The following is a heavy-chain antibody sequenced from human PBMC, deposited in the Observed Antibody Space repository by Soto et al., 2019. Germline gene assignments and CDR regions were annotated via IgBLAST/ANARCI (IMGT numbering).Heavy chain of an antibody. Sequence: GGSLRLSCAASGFTFSSYAMSWVRQAPGKGLEWVSAISGSGGRTYYADSVKGRFTISRDNSKNTLYLQMNSLRAEDTAVYYCARAPYYYDSGGYQGFWGQGTLVTVSS. V-gene: IGHV3-23*01. CDR3: ARAPYYYDSGGYQGF. CDR2: ISGSGGRT. CDR1: GFTFSSYA. J-gene: IGHJ4*02. D-gene: IGHD3-22*01.